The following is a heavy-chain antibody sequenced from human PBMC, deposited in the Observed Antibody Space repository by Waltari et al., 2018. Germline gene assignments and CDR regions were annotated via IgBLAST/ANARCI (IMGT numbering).Heavy chain of an antibody. Sequence: QVQLVQSGAEVKKPGASVKVSCKASGYTFTGYYMHWVRQAPGQGLEWRGRSNPNSGGTNYAQKFKGRGTMTRETAISTAYMELSRLRSDDTAVYYCARAQYCSSTSCSGFDYWGQGTLVTVSS. J-gene: IGHJ4*02. D-gene: IGHD2-2*01. CDR3: ARAQYCSSTSCSGFDY. V-gene: IGHV1-2*06. CDR1: GYTFTGYY. CDR2: SNPNSGGT.